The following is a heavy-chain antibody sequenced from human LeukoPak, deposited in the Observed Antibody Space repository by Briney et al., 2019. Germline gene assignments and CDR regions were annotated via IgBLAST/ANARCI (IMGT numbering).Heavy chain of an antibody. D-gene: IGHD3/OR15-3a*01. Sequence: GGSLRLSCTASGFTFDNYWMTWVRQPPGKGLEWVANTKQDGGERYYVDSVRGRFTISRDNSKNSLYLQMNSLRAEDTAVYYCVRDGRPLDYWGQGTLVIVS. CDR3: VRDGRPLDY. CDR2: TKQDGGER. V-gene: IGHV3-7*01. CDR1: GFTFDNYW. J-gene: IGHJ4*02.